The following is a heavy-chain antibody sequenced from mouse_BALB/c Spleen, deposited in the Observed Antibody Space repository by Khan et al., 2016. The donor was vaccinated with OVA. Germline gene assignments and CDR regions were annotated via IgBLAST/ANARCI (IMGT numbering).Heavy chain of an antibody. CDR3: ARELRLGGFAY. Sequence: VQLQESGPGLVAPSQSLSITCTVSGFSLTGFGINWVRQPPGKGLVWLGMIWGDGSTDYNSALKSRLSISKDNSKSQVFLKMNSLQPDDPARYYCARELRLGGFAYWGQGTLVTVSA. CDR2: IWGDGST. CDR1: GFSLTGFG. D-gene: IGHD1-2*01. J-gene: IGHJ3*01. V-gene: IGHV2-6-7*01.